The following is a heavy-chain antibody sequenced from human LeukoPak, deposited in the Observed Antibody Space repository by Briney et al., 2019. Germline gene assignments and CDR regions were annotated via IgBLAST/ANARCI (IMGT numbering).Heavy chain of an antibody. Sequence: SETLSLTCTVSGASISSYYLSWIRQPPGKGLEWIGYIHYSGSTNYNPSLKSRVTISVDTSKNQFSLKLSSVTAADTAVYYCARAREYSYGDSFDYWGQGTLVTVSS. CDR3: ARAREYSYGDSFDY. D-gene: IGHD5-18*01. CDR1: GASISSYY. CDR2: IHYSGST. V-gene: IGHV4-59*01. J-gene: IGHJ4*02.